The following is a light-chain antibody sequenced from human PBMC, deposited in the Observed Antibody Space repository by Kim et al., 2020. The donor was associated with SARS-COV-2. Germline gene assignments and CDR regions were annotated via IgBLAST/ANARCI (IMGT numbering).Light chain of an antibody. CDR1: QSVSSSY. V-gene: IGKV3-20*01. Sequence: SPRERATLSCRASQSVSSSYLAWYQQKPGQAPRLLIYSASSRAAGIPDRFSGSGSGTDFTLTISRLEPEDFALYHCQQYDNSLWTFGQGTKVDIK. CDR3: QQYDNSLWT. J-gene: IGKJ1*01. CDR2: SAS.